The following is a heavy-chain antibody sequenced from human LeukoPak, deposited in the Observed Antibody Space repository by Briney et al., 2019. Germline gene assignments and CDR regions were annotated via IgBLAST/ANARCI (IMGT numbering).Heavy chain of an antibody. CDR3: AKDSSYSGSYYDY. D-gene: IGHD1-26*01. V-gene: IGHV3-23*01. CDR2: ISGSGGST. J-gene: IGHJ4*02. Sequence: GGSLRLSCAASGFTFSSYAMSWVRQAPGKGLEWVSAISGSGGSTYYADSVKGRFTISRDSSKNTLYLQMNSLRAEDTAVYYCAKDSSYSGSYYDYWGQGTLVTVSS. CDR1: GFTFSSYA.